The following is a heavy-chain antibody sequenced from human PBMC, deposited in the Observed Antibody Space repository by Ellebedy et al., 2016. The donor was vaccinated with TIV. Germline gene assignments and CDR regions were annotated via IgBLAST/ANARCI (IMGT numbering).Heavy chain of an antibody. Sequence: PGGSLRLSCAASGFTVNSNYMSWVRQAPGKGLEWVSVIYSGGSTYYTDSMKGRFTISRDDSKNTLYLQMNALRAEDTAVYFCVRDWGYNPGDWGQGTLVTVSS. D-gene: IGHD1-1*01. V-gene: IGHV3-53*01. CDR3: VRDWGYNPGD. CDR1: GFTVNSNY. CDR2: IYSGGST. J-gene: IGHJ4*02.